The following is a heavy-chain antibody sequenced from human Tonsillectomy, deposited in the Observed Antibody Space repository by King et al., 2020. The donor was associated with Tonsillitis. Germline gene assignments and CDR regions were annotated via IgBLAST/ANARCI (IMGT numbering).Heavy chain of an antibody. CDR2: ISSGSSYI. Sequence: QLVQSGGGLVKPGGSLRLSCAASGFTFSSYSMNWVRQAPGKGLEWVSSISSGSSYIYYAYSVKGRFTISRDNAKNSLYLQMNSLRAEDTAVYYCARRYCTDGVGPFDYWGQGTLVTVSS. J-gene: IGHJ4*02. CDR3: ARRYCTDGVGPFDY. D-gene: IGHD2-8*01. CDR1: GFTFSSYS. V-gene: IGHV3-21*01.